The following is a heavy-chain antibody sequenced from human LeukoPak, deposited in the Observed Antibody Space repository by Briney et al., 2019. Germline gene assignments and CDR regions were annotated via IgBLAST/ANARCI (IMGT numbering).Heavy chain of an antibody. V-gene: IGHV3-7*05. J-gene: IGHJ4*02. D-gene: IGHD2-15*01. Sequence: GGSLRLSCAASGFTFSSYWMSWVRQAPGKGLEWVANIKQDGSEKYYVDSVKGRFTISRDNAKNSLYLQMNSLRAEDTAVYYCAKTSVGEGRIIGSGYFDNWGQGTLVTVSS. CDR1: GFTFSSYW. CDR2: IKQDGSEK. CDR3: AKTSVGEGRIIGSGYFDN.